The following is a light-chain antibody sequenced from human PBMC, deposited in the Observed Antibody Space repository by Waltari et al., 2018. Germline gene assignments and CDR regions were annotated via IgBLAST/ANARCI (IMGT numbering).Light chain of an antibody. V-gene: IGKV3-20*01. J-gene: IGKJ1*01. CDR3: QHYLRLPVT. CDR2: GAS. Sequence: DIVLTQSPGTLSLSVGERATVSCRASESVSRALAWYQQKPGQDPRLLIYGASTRATGIPDRFSGSGSGTDFSLTISRLEPDDFAVYYCQHYLRLPVTFGQGTTVEI. CDR1: ESVSRA.